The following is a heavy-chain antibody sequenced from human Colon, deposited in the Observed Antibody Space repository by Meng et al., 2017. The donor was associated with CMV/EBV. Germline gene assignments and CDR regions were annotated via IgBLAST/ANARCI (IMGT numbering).Heavy chain of an antibody. J-gene: IGHJ6*02. CDR3: ARVVVVPADYYHIDF. Sequence: ASVKVSCKASGYTFTTYDITWVRQAPGQGLEWMGLISPYNGNTPYAQRLQGRFTMTTDTSTSSAYMEPRSLRSGDPAVYYCARVVVVPADYYHIDFWGQGTTVTVSS. CDR2: ISPYNGNT. D-gene: IGHD2-2*01. CDR1: GYTFTTYD. V-gene: IGHV1-18*01.